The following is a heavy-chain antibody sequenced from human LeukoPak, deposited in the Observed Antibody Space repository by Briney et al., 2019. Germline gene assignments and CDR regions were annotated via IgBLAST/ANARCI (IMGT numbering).Heavy chain of an antibody. CDR2: ISSSSSYV. D-gene: IGHD3-22*01. CDR1: GFTFSTYT. Sequence: GGSLRLSCAASGFTFSTYTLNWVSQAPGKGLEWVSTISSSSSYVYYGDSVKGRFTISRDNANKSLYLQMNSLRAEDTAVYYCARAPYDSTGYETPLAFDIWGQGTMVTVSS. CDR3: ARAPYDSTGYETPLAFDI. V-gene: IGHV3-21*01. J-gene: IGHJ3*02.